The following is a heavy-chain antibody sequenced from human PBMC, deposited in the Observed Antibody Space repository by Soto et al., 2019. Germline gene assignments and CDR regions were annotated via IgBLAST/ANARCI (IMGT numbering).Heavy chain of an antibody. V-gene: IGHV4-31*11. CDR1: GSYSSGADSY. CDR3: ERDFESYEIGT. D-gene: IGHD5-18*01. J-gene: IGHJ4*02. Sequence: TXSLTCVFSGSYSSGADSYVFWIRKPPGKGLEWIGYIAYSGDTYYNPSLRRRVTISADRSEKKFSLTLKSVTAADTAVYFCERDFESYEIGTRGQGT. CDR2: IAYSGDT.